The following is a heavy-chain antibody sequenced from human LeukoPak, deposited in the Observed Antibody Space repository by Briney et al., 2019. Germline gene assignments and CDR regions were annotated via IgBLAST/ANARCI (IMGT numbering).Heavy chain of an antibody. CDR2: IFDSVST. Sequence: SETLSLTCTVSGGSISSYYWSWLRQPPGKGLEWIGHIFDSVSTNYNPSLKSRVTISVDTSKNQFSLRVSSVTAADTAVYYCASHLNNCGDDCYIFDYWGQGTLVTVSS. D-gene: IGHD2-21*01. J-gene: IGHJ4*02. CDR1: GGSISSYY. V-gene: IGHV4-59*08. CDR3: ASHLNNCGDDCYIFDY.